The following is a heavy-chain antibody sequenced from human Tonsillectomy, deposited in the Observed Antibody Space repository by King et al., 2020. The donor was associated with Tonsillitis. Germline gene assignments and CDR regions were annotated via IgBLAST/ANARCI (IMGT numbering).Heavy chain of an antibody. Sequence: VQLVESGGGVVEPGRSLRLSCAAAGIRFRNHAMHWFRQAPGKGLGLVVLLLYDGSNEFYADSVKGRFTISRDNSKNTLYLQMNSLRAEDPAIYYCVREEYGDVYFDYWGQGTLVTVSS. V-gene: IGHV3-30*01. CDR3: VREEYGDVYFDY. J-gene: IGHJ4*02. CDR2: LLYDGSNE. D-gene: IGHD2-21*02. CDR1: GIRFRNHA.